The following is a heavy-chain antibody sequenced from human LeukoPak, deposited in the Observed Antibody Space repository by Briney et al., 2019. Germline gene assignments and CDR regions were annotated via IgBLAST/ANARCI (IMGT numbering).Heavy chain of an antibody. CDR3: AKKGGAAAGYYYMDV. D-gene: IGHD6-13*01. V-gene: IGHV3-23*01. J-gene: IGHJ6*03. Sequence: GGSLRLSCAASGFTFNTYAMSWVRQAPGKGLEWVSGISASGGSTYYADSVKGRFTIPRDNSKNTLYLQMNSLRAEDTAVYYCAKKGGAAAGYYYMDVWGKGTTVTVSS. CDR2: ISASGGST. CDR1: GFTFNTYA.